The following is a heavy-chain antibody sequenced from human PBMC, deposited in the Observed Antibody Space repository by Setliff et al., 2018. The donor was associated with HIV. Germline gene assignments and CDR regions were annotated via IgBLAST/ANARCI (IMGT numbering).Heavy chain of an antibody. CDR2: IGQDGSEK. CDR3: ARLRINDF. CDR1: RFDFNNYW. Sequence: GGSLRLSCAASRFDFNNYWMCWVRQAPGKGLEWVANIGQDGSEKNYVDSVKGRFTISRGNAKNSMDLQMNSLRAEDTAVYYCARLRINDFWGQGTPVTVSS. V-gene: IGHV3-7*01. J-gene: IGHJ4*02.